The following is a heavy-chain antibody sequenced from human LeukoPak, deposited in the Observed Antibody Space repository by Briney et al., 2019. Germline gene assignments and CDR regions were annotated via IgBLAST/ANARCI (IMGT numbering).Heavy chain of an antibody. V-gene: IGHV3-21*01. Sequence: PGGSLRLSCAASGFTFSNYNMNWVRQAPGKGLEWVSSIDSSSVYIYYSDSVEGRFTISRDNAKNSLYLQMNSLRAEDTAVYYCARDAAVAGFDYWGQGTLVTVSS. J-gene: IGHJ4*02. CDR3: ARDAAVAGFDY. CDR2: IDSSSVYI. CDR1: GFTFSNYN. D-gene: IGHD6-19*01.